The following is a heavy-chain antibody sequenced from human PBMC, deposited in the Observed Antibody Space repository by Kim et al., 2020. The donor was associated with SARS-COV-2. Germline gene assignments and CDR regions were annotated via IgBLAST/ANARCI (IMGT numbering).Heavy chain of an antibody. J-gene: IGHJ4*02. V-gene: IGHV3-53*01. D-gene: IGHD3-10*01. CDR3: AREELYYYGSGSSYY. Sequence: GKGRITTSRDNSKNTRYLQMNSLGAEDTAVYYCAREELYYYGSGSSYYWGQGTLVTVSS.